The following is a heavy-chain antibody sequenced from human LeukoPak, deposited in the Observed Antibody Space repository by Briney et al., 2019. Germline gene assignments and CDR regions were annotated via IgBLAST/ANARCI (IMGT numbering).Heavy chain of an antibody. J-gene: IGHJ4*02. Sequence: GWSLRLSCAASGFTFRSYWMSWVRQAPGKGLEWVANINQDGSEKYHVDSVKGRFTISRDNAKNSVYLQMNSLTAEDTAVYYCVRDGGTTGYDLLDYWGQGTLLTVSS. D-gene: IGHD5-12*01. CDR2: INQDGSEK. CDR1: GFTFRSYW. CDR3: VRDGGTTGYDLLDY. V-gene: IGHV3-7*01.